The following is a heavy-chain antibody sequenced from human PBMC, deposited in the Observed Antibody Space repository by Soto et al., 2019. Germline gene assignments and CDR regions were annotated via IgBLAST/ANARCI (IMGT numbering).Heavy chain of an antibody. D-gene: IGHD6-13*01. CDR2: MYYSGST. J-gene: IGHJ4*02. Sequence: QVQLRESGPGLVKPSQTLSLTCTVSCGSINSGGYYWNWIRQHPGKGLDCIEYMYYSGSTYYNPFPRSRVIISADTSDNHFSLKLRSVTDADTAVYFCARGYRQSGYSSSWVFDYLGQGTLVNVSS. V-gene: IGHV4-31*03. CDR1: CGSINSGGYY. CDR3: ARGYRQSGYSSSWVFDY.